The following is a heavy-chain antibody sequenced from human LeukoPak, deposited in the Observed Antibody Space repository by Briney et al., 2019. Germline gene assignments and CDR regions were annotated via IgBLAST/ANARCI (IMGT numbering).Heavy chain of an antibody. CDR3: ARDRYSSGWYSYYYYGMDV. J-gene: IGHJ6*02. V-gene: IGHV3-30-3*01. D-gene: IGHD6-19*01. Sequence: GGSLRLSCAASGFTFSSYAMHWVRQAPGEGLEWVAVISYGGSNKYYADSVKGRFTISRDNSKNTLYLQMNSLRAEDTAVYYCARDRYSSGWYSYYYYGMDVWGQGTTVTVSS. CDR1: GFTFSSYA. CDR2: ISYGGSNK.